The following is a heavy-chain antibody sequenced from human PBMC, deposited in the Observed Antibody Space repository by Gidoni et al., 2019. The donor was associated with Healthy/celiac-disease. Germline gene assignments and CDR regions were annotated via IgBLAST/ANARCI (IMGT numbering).Heavy chain of an antibody. CDR2: IDPSDSYT. D-gene: IGHD2-21*02. CDR3: ARRAVVTPLEAFDI. J-gene: IGHJ3*02. Sequence: EVQLVQSGAEVKQPGDSLRISCKGSGYSFTSYWISWVRQMPGKGLEWMGRIDPSDSYTNYSPSFQGQVTISADKYISTAYLQWSSLKASDTAMYYCARRAVVTPLEAFDIWGQGTMVTVSS. CDR1: GYSFTSYW. V-gene: IGHV5-10-1*03.